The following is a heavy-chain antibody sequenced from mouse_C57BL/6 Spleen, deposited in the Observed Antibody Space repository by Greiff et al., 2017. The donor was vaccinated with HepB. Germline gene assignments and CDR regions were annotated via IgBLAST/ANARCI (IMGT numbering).Heavy chain of an antibody. V-gene: IGHV2-5*01. CDR2: IWRGGST. J-gene: IGHJ4*01. Sequence: QVQLKESGPGLVQPSQSLSITCTVSGFSLTSYGVHWVRQSPGKGLEWLGVIWRGGSTDYNAAFMSRLSITKDNSKSQVFFKMNSLQADDTAIYYCAKNGGYGYDGYYAMDYWGQGTSVTVSS. CDR3: AKNGGYGYDGYYAMDY. D-gene: IGHD2-2*01. CDR1: GFSLTSYG.